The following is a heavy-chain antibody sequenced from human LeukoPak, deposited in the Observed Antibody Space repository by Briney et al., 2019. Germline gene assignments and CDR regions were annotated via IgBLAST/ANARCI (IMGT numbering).Heavy chain of an antibody. CDR2: INAGNGDT. Sequence: ASVKVSCKASGYTFSTYAMHWVRQAPGQRFEWMGWINAGNGDTKYSQEFQGRVTITRGTSASTAYMELSSLRSEDMAVYYCARGHYDFWSGEGDYFDYWGQGTLVTVSS. CDR1: GYTFSTYA. D-gene: IGHD3-3*01. J-gene: IGHJ4*02. V-gene: IGHV1-3*03. CDR3: ARGHYDFWSGEGDYFDY.